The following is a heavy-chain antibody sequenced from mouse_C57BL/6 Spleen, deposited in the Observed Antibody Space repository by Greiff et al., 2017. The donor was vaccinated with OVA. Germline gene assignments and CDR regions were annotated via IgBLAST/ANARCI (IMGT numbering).Heavy chain of an antibody. CDR1: GYTFTSYW. V-gene: IGHV1-59*01. CDR3: ARARMDYYAMDY. J-gene: IGHJ4*01. Sequence: QVQLKESGAELVRPGTSVKLSCKASGYTFTSYWMHWVKQRPGQGLEWIGVIDPSDSYTNYNQKFKGKATLTVDTSSSTAYMQLSSLTSEDSAVYYCARARMDYYAMDYWGQGTSVTVSS. D-gene: IGHD2-3*01. CDR2: IDPSDSYT.